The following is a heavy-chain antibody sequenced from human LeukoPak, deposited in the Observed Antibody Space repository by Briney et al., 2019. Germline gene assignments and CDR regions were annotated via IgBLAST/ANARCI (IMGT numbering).Heavy chain of an antibody. CDR3: ARDGGSGSYYMFSGYYYYMDV. Sequence: LSLTCAVYGGSFSGYYWSWIRQAPGKGLEWVSYISSSGSTIYYADSVKGRSTISRDNAKNSLYLQMNSLRAEDTAVYYCARDGGSGSYYMFSGYYYYMDVWGKGTTVTVSS. D-gene: IGHD3-10*01. V-gene: IGHV3-11*01. CDR2: ISSSGSTI. J-gene: IGHJ6*03. CDR1: GGSFSGYY.